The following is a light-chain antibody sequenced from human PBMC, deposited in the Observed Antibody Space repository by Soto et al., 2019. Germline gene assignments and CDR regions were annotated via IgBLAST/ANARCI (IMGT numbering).Light chain of an antibody. Sequence: EIVLTQSPATLSLSPGERATLSCRASQSVSSYLAWYQQKPGQAPRLLSYDASNRATGIPARFSGSGSGTDLTLTISSLEPEDFAVYYCQQRSNWPRGTFGQGTKLEIK. CDR2: DAS. V-gene: IGKV3-11*01. J-gene: IGKJ2*02. CDR1: QSVSSY. CDR3: QQRSNWPRGT.